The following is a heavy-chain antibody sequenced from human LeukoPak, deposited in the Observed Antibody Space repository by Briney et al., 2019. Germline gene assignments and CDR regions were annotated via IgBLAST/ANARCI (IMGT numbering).Heavy chain of an antibody. Sequence: SETLSLTCAVSDGSIFSSNWWSWVRQPAGKGLEWIGRIYTSGSTDYNPSLKSRVTISVDTSKNQFSLKLSSVTAADTAVYYCARGIVVVAQLGFYFYYMDVWGKGTTVTISS. CDR1: DGSIFSSNW. CDR2: IYTSGST. D-gene: IGHD2-15*01. CDR3: ARGIVVVAQLGFYFYYMDV. J-gene: IGHJ6*03. V-gene: IGHV4-4*07.